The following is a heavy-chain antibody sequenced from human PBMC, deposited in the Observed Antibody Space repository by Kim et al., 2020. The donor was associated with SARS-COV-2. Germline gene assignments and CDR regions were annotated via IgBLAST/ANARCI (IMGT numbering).Heavy chain of an antibody. V-gene: IGHV1-69*13. CDR3: ATLGPRDQDIVALPSSMFADSYFSYMDV. CDR1: GGTFSRDA. CDR2: IFPLLGTT. J-gene: IGHJ6*03. D-gene: IGHD2-2*01. Sequence: SVKVSCKTSGGTFSRDAISWVRQAPGQGLEWMGGIFPLLGTTNYAQEFEDRVTITADESTTTAYMELSSLRSEDTAVYYCATLGPRDQDIVALPSSMFADSYFSYMDVWGKGNTVTVSS.